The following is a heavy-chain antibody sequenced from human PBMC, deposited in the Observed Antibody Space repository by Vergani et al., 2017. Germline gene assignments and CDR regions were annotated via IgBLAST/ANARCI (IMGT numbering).Heavy chain of an antibody. CDR1: GFTFSSYS. D-gene: IGHD1-26*01. J-gene: IGHJ6*03. CDR2: ISSSSSYI. Sequence: EVQLVESGGGLVKPGGSLRLSCAASGFTFSSYSMNWVRQAPGKGLEWVSSISSSSSYIYYADSVKGRFTISRDNAKNSLYLQMNSLRAEDTAVYYCARSAEWELLHRYYYYYMDVWGKGTTVTVSS. V-gene: IGHV3-21*01. CDR3: ARSAEWELLHRYYYYYMDV.